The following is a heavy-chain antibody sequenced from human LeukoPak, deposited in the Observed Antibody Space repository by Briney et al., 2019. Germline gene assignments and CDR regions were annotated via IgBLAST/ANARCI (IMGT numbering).Heavy chain of an antibody. CDR3: AKAAIRYTSRWNNFDY. D-gene: IGHD6-13*01. V-gene: IGHV3-43D*03. Sequence: GGSLRLSCAASGFTFDDYAMHWVRQAPGKGLEWVSLIGWDGGNIYYADSMKGRFTISRDNSKNSLYLQMNSLRAEDSAFYYCAKAAIRYTSRWNNFDYWGQGTLVTVSS. CDR2: IGWDGGNI. J-gene: IGHJ4*02. CDR1: GFTFDDYA.